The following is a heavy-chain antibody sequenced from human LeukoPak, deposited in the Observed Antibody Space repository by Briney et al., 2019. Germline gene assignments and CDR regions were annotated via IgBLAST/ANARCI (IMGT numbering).Heavy chain of an antibody. J-gene: IGHJ4*02. CDR1: GGSISSHY. D-gene: IGHD3-22*01. Sequence: SETLSLTCTVSGGSISSHYWSWIRQPPGKGLEWIGCIHYSGSTNYNPSLKSRVTISVDTSKNQFSPKLNSVTAADTAVYYCARVRDRSSYFYDLDYWGQGTLVTVSS. CDR2: IHYSGST. CDR3: ARVRDRSSYFYDLDY. V-gene: IGHV4-59*11.